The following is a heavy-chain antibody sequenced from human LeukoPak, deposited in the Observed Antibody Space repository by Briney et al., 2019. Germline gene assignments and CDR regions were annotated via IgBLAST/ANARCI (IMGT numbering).Heavy chain of an antibody. J-gene: IGHJ6*02. CDR3: ARDRHCVNGVCHSPPGMDV. CDR2: IWFDKNQ. D-gene: IGHD2-8*01. Sequence: GGSLRLSCAASGFILNDYGMHWVRQAPGKGLEWVADIWFDKNQHFADSVKGRFAISRDNSKNTVYLQINSLRAEDTAAYYCARDRHCVNGVCHSPPGMDVWGQGTTVTVSS. CDR1: GFILNDYG. V-gene: IGHV3-33*01.